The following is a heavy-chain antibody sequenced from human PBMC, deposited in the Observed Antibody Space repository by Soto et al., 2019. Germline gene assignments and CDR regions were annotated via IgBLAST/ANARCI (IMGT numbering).Heavy chain of an antibody. V-gene: IGHV4-59*01. CDR1: CGSISSYY. CDR2: IYYSGST. CDR3: ARDRRGRAVAATNNGFYP. D-gene: IGHD6-19*01. Sequence: SETLSVTCTVSCGSISSYYWSWIRQPPGKGLEWIGYIYYSGSTNYNPSLKSRVTISVDTSKNQFSLKLSSVTAADTAVYYCARDRRGRAVAATNNGFYPGGLGTVVTVSS. J-gene: IGHJ5*02.